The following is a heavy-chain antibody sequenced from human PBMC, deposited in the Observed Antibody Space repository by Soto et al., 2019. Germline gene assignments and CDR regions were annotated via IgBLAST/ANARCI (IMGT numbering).Heavy chain of an antibody. V-gene: IGHV4-4*02. CDR2: MHPSGST. Sequence: QVQPQESGPGLVKPSDTLSLTCAVSGGSISSVNWWSWARQSPGKGLEWIGEMHPSGSTNYNPSLKSRVTVSMAKARNQFSLKMYSVTAADTAVYFCARHGHNIYGFDVWGRGTTVTVSS. D-gene: IGHD1-1*01. CDR3: ARHGHNIYGFDV. CDR1: GGSISSVNW. J-gene: IGHJ6*02.